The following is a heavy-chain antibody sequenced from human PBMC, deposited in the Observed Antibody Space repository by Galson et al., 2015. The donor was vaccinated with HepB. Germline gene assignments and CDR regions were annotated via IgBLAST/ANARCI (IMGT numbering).Heavy chain of an antibody. J-gene: IGHJ6*03. V-gene: IGHV3-33*01. CDR3: ARDGYDSTGYYYTDV. CDR2: IWYDGSNK. Sequence: SLRLSCAASGFTFNNYGVHWVRQAPGKGLEWVALIWYDGSNKYYVDSVKGRFTVSRDNSKNTLYLQMNSLRAEDTAVYYCARDGYDSTGYYYTDVWGKGTTVTVSS. CDR1: GFTFNNYG. D-gene: IGHD5-12*01.